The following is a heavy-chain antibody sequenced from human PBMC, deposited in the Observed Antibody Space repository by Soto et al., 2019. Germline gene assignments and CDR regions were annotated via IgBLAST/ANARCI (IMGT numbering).Heavy chain of an antibody. Sequence: QVQLVESGGGVVQPGGSLSLSCAASAFPFSRSAMHWLRQAPGKGLEWVAVIPHDGNNEDYTDSVRGRFPISRDNSKNTFYLQMNSLRGEDTAVYYCARGLDNSAGGAFDIWGQGTMVTVSS. CDR2: IPHDGNNE. V-gene: IGHV3-33*01. J-gene: IGHJ3*02. CDR3: ARGLDNSAGGAFDI. D-gene: IGHD3-10*01. CDR1: AFPFSRSA.